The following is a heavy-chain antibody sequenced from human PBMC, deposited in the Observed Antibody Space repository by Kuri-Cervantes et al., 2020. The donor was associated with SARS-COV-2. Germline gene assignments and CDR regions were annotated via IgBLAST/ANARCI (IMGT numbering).Heavy chain of an antibody. J-gene: IGHJ6*03. D-gene: IGHD5-18*01. CDR2: INHSGST. Sequence: SETLSLTCAVYGGSFSGYSWTWIRQPPGKGLEWIGEINHSGSTNYNPSLKSRVTISVDTSKNQFSLKLNSVTAADTAVYYCARGGTTAMATYYYYYYMDVWGKGTTVTVSS. V-gene: IGHV4-34*01. CDR3: ARGGTTAMATYYYYYYMDV. CDR1: GGSFSGYS.